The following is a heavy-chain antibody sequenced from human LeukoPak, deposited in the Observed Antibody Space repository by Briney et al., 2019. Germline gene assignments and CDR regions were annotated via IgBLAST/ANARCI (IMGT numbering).Heavy chain of an antibody. V-gene: IGHV5-51*01. D-gene: IGHD2-2*02. CDR2: IYPGDSDT. CDR1: GYSFTSYW. Sequence: GESLKISCKASGYSFTSYWIGWVRQMPGKGLEWMGIIYPGDSDTRYSPSFQGQVTISADKSISTAYLQWSSLKASDTAMYYCARAPGYCSSTSCYTFPNYYYGMDVWGQGTTVPSP. J-gene: IGHJ6*02. CDR3: ARAPGYCSSTSCYTFPNYYYGMDV.